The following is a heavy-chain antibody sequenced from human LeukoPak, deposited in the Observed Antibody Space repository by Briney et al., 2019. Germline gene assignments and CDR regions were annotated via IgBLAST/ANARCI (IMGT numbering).Heavy chain of an antibody. CDR3: ARDTVPGIAVAGTERIDY. CDR1: GGSFSGYY. J-gene: IGHJ4*02. D-gene: IGHD6-19*01. V-gene: IGHV4-34*01. Sequence: SETLSLTCAVYGGSFSGYYWSWIRQPPGKGLEWIGEINHSGSTNYNPSLKSRVTISVDTSKNQFSLKLSSVTAADTAVYYCARDTVPGIAVAGTERIDYWGQGTLVTVSS. CDR2: INHSGST.